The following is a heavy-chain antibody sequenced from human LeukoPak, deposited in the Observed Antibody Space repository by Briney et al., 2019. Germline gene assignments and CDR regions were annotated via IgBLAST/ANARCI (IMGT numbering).Heavy chain of an antibody. CDR1: GFAFSKYT. J-gene: IGHJ5*02. Sequence: GRSLRLSCSASGFAFSKYTMHWVRRAPGKGLEYGLSISSNGGSTYSADSVKGRVTISRDNSKNTLYLQMSSLRAEDTAVYYCVKDMYRIAASGPGAWGQGTLVTVSS. CDR3: VKDMYRIAASGPGA. V-gene: IGHV3-64D*09. CDR2: ISSNGGST. D-gene: IGHD6-13*01.